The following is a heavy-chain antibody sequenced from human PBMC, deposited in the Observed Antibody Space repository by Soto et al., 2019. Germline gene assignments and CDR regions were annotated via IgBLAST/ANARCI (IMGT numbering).Heavy chain of an antibody. Sequence: QVQLVQSGAEVKKPGASVKVSCKAPRYIFTAYFMHWVRQAPGQGLEWMGWTNPNNGATHYGLSFQGRVTMTRATPISTAYMVLSSLRYDDTAVYYCASHAPAARFDPWGQGTLVIVPS. J-gene: IGHJ5*02. CDR2: TNPNNGAT. CDR3: ASHAPAARFDP. D-gene: IGHD2-2*01. V-gene: IGHV1-2*02. CDR1: RYIFTAYF.